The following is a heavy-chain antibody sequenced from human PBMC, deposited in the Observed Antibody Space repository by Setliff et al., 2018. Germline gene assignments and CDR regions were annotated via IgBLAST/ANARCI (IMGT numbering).Heavy chain of an antibody. D-gene: IGHD3-22*01. CDR2: IFSNDEK. CDR3: ARAYYDSSGYYPLVY. V-gene: IGHV2-26*01. Sequence: SGPTLVNPTATLTLTCTVSGFSLSNARMGVSWIRQPPGKALEWLAHIFSNDEKSYSTSLKSRLTISKDTSKSQVVLTMTNMGPVDTATYYCARAYYDSSGYYPLVYWGQGTLVTVSS. J-gene: IGHJ4*02. CDR1: GFSLSNARMG.